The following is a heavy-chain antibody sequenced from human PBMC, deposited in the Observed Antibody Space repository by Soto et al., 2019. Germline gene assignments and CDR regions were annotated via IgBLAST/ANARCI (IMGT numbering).Heavy chain of an antibody. J-gene: IGHJ6*01. Sequence: QVLLVQSGAEGKRPGSSAKVSCKPSGGTFNTLSINWVRQAPGQGLEWVGAIIPLFDSTNYAQKFQDRVTITADKSMDTAYLELNNLRSDDTAVYYCARGHSTDCSNGVCSFFDNHEMDVW. CDR1: GGTFNTLS. CDR2: IIPLFDST. CDR3: ARGHSTDCSNGVCSFFDNHEMDV. V-gene: IGHV1-69*06. D-gene: IGHD2-8*01.